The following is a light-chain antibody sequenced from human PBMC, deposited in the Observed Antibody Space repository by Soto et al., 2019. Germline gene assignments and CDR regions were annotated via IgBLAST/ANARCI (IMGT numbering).Light chain of an antibody. J-gene: IGKJ5*01. CDR2: SAS. Sequence: DIQMSQSPSTLPAAAGARATITRRASQSISSWLAWYQQKPGKAPKLLIFSASGLQSGVPSRFSGCAYGTDFTLTISSLQPEDFATYYCQQLNSYPSTFGQGTRLDIK. CDR3: QQLNSYPST. CDR1: QSISSW. V-gene: IGKV1-5*01.